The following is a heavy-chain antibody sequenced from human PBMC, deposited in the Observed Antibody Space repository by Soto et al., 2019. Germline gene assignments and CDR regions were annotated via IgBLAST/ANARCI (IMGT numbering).Heavy chain of an antibody. CDR2: INWNSDSK. CDR3: AKARSSGWYGNWFDP. V-gene: IGHV3-9*01. D-gene: IGHD6-19*01. CDR1: GFTFDDYA. Sequence: EVQLVESGGGLVQPGRSLRLSCAASGFTFDDYAMHWVRQAPGKGLEWVSGINWNSDSKGYADSVKGRFIISRDNAKNSLYLQMKSLRAEDTALYYCAKARSSGWYGNWFDPWGQGTLVTVSS. J-gene: IGHJ5*02.